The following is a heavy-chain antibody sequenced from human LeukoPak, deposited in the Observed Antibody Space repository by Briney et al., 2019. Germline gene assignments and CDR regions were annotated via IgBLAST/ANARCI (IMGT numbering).Heavy chain of an antibody. V-gene: IGHV3-33*01. CDR2: IWYDGSNK. D-gene: IGHD3-16*02. J-gene: IGHJ4*02. CDR3: ARGQFGGVIVPDY. Sequence: GGSLRLSCAASGFTFSSYGMHWVRQAPGKGLEWVAVIWYDGSNKYYADSVKGRFTISTDNSKNTLYLQMNSLRAEDTAVYYCARGQFGGVIVPDYWGQGTLVTVSS. CDR1: GFTFSSYG.